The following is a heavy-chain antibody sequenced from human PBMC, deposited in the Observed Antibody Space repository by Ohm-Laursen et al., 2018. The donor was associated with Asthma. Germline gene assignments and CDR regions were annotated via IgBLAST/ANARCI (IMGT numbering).Heavy chain of an antibody. J-gene: IGHJ3*01. CDR1: GFAFSRYG. Sequence: SLRLSCAASGFAFSRYGMYWVRQAPGKGLQWVAVIWSDGSNEDYAESVKGRFTISRDNSGNTLYLQMNSLRAEDMAVYYCARSNGRDCFDVWGQGTMVTVSS. D-gene: IGHD2-21*01. CDR3: ARSNGRDCFDV. V-gene: IGHV3-33*07. CDR2: IWSDGSNE.